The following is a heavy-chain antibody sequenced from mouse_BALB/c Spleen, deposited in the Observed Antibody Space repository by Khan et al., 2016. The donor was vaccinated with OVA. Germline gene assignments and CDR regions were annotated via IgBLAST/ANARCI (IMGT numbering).Heavy chain of an antibody. CDR3: ARVGYSGTMDY. CDR1: GYTFTKNG. Sequence: QVQLVQSGPELKKPGETVKISCKASGYTFTKNGMNWVKQAPGKGLKWMGWINTYTGEPTYVDDFKGRFAFSLETSASTAYLQINNLKNEDTATYFCARVGYSGTMDYWGQGTSVTVSS. D-gene: IGHD4-1*01. V-gene: IGHV9-3-1*01. J-gene: IGHJ4*01. CDR2: INTYTGEP.